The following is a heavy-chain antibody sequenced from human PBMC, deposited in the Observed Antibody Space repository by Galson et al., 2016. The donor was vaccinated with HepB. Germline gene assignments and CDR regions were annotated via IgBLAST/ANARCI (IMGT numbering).Heavy chain of an antibody. CDR3: AAYDTGHFDY. J-gene: IGHJ4*02. D-gene: IGHD3-9*01. CDR1: GFTSRSYG. CDR2: IWYDGSNK. Sequence: SLRLSCAASGFTSRSYGMHWVRQAPGKGLEWVAVIWYDGSNKYYGDSVKGRFTISRDNSKNTLYLQMNSLGPEDTAVYYCAAYDTGHFDYWGQGTVVTVSS. V-gene: IGHV3-33*01.